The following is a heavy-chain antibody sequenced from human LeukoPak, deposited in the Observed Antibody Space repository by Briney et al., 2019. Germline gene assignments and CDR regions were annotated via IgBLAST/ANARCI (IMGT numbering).Heavy chain of an antibody. CDR3: ARVKIRESYMDV. CDR1: GFTFSSYS. V-gene: IGHV3-21*01. J-gene: IGHJ6*03. CDR2: ISSSSSYI. Sequence: PGGSLRLSCAASGFTFSSYSVNWVRQAPGKGLEWVSSISSSSSYIYYADSVKGRFTISRDNAKNSLYLQMNSLRAEDTAVYYCARVKIRESYMDVWGKGTTVTVFS.